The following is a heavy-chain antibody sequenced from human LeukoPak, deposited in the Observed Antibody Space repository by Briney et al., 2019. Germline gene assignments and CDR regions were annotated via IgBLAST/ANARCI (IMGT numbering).Heavy chain of an antibody. V-gene: IGHV3-23*01. CDR3: ARKGHYYYYYMDV. CDR2: ISGSGGST. Sequence: GGSLRLSCAASGFTFSNYAMSWVRQAPGKGLEWVSAISGSGGSTYYADSVKGRFTISRDNSKNTLYLQMNSLRAEDTAVYYCARKGHYYYYYMDVWGKGTTVTISS. J-gene: IGHJ6*03. CDR1: GFTFSNYA.